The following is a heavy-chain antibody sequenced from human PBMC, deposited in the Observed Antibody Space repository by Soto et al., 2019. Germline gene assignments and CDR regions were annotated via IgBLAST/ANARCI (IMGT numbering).Heavy chain of an antibody. CDR1: GGSVTGGSYY. CDR2: FYYSGTT. V-gene: IGHV4-61*01. Sequence: SSETLSLTCTVPGGSVTGGSYYWSWIRQSPAKGLEWIGYFYYSGTTNYNPSLKSRVTISADTSKNQVSLTVNSVTAADTAVYYCARTSHDRTGYYYFDYWGRGTLVTVSS. J-gene: IGHJ4*02. CDR3: ARTSHDRTGYYYFDY. D-gene: IGHD3-9*01.